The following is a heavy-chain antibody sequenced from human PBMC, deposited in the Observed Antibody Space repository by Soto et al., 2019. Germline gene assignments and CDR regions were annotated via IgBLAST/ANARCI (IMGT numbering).Heavy chain of an antibody. CDR2: INPNSGGT. V-gene: IGHV1-2*02. D-gene: IGHD6-13*01. Sequence: ASVKVSCKASGYTLTGYYMHWVRQAPGQGLEWMGWINPNSGGTNYAQKFQGRVTMTRDTSISTAYMELSRLRSDDTAVYYCARERKQPSYYYYGMDVWGQGTTVTVSS. CDR1: GYTLTGYY. CDR3: ARERKQPSYYYYGMDV. J-gene: IGHJ6*02.